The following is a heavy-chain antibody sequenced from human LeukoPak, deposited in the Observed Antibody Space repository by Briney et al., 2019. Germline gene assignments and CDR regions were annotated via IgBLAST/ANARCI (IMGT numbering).Heavy chain of an antibody. Sequence: WGSLRLSCAASGFTFDDYGMSWVRQAPGKGLEWVSGINWNGGSTGYADSVKGRFTISRDNAKNSLYLQMNSLRAEDTALYYCAKSWGQHYYYMDVWGKGTTVTVSS. CDR3: AKSWGQHYYYMDV. CDR2: INWNGGST. D-gene: IGHD7-27*01. J-gene: IGHJ6*03. V-gene: IGHV3-20*04. CDR1: GFTFDDYG.